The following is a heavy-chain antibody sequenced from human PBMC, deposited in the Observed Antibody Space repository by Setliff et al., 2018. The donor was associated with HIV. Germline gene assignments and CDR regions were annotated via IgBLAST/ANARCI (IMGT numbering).Heavy chain of an antibody. Sequence: GGSLRLSCAASGFTFSSYVMHWVRQAPGKGLEWLSYISSSGSTIYYADSVKGRFTVSRDNAKNSLYLQMNSLRAEDTAIYYCARDDPAGGIDYWGQGTLVTVSS. D-gene: IGHD1-26*01. CDR3: ARDDPAGGIDY. J-gene: IGHJ4*02. CDR2: ISSSGSTI. V-gene: IGHV3-48*03. CDR1: GFTFSSYV.